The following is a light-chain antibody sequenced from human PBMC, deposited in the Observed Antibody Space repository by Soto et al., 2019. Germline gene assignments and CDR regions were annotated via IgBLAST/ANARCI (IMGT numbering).Light chain of an antibody. Sequence: QSVLTQPRSVSGSPGQSVTISCTVTSSDVGGYNYVSWYQQHPGKAPKLMIYDVSKRPSGVPDRFSGSKSGNTASLTTSGLQAEDEADYYCCSYAGSYTSYVFGTGTKVTVL. CDR1: SSDVGGYNY. V-gene: IGLV2-11*01. J-gene: IGLJ1*01. CDR2: DVS. CDR3: CSYAGSYTSYV.